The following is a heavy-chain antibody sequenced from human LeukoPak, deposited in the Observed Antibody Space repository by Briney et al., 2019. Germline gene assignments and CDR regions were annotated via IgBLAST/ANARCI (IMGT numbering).Heavy chain of an antibody. D-gene: IGHD6-19*01. V-gene: IGHV3-48*04. Sequence: PGGSLRLSCAASGFTFSSYSMNWVRQAPGKGLEWVSYISSSSSTIYYADSVKGRFTISRDNAKNSLYLQMNSLRAEDTAVYYCARVLSSIAVASYFDYWGQGTLVTVSS. J-gene: IGHJ4*02. CDR3: ARVLSSIAVASYFDY. CDR1: GFTFSSYS. CDR2: ISSSSSTI.